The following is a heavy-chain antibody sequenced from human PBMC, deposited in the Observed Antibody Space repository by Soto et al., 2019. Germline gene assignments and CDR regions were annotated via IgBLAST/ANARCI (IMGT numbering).Heavy chain of an antibody. CDR3: AKGGRYAGLKDYFDY. Sequence: PGGSLRLSCAASGFTFSSYGMHWVRQAPGKGLEWVAVISYDGSNKYYADSVKGRFTISRDNSKNTLYLQMNSLRAEDTAVYYCAKGGRYAGLKDYFDYWGQGTLVTVSS. D-gene: IGHD1-26*01. V-gene: IGHV3-30*18. CDR2: ISYDGSNK. J-gene: IGHJ4*02. CDR1: GFTFSSYG.